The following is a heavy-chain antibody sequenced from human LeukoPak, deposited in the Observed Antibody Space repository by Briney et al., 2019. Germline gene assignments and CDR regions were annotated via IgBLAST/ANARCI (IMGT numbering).Heavy chain of an antibody. Sequence: GGSLRLSCAASGFTFSSYAMHWVRQAPGKGLEWVSGISWNSGSIGYADSVKGRFTISRDNAKNSLYLQMNSLRAQDTALYYCAKDTDAIAVAVHDAFDIWGQGTMVTVSS. CDR2: ISWNSGSI. V-gene: IGHV3-9*01. CDR1: GFTFSSYA. D-gene: IGHD6-19*01. CDR3: AKDTDAIAVAVHDAFDI. J-gene: IGHJ3*02.